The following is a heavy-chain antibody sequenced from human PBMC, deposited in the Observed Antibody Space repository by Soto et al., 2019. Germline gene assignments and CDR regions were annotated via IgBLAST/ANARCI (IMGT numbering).Heavy chain of an antibody. Sequence: QVQLVESGGGVVQPGRSLRLSCAASGFTFSSYAMHWVRQAPGNGLEWVAVISYDGSNKYYADSVKGRFTISRDNSKNTLYLQMNSLRAEDTAVYYCARGTVTTFSYYGMDVWGQGTTVTVSS. CDR1: GFTFSSYA. J-gene: IGHJ6*02. CDR3: ARGTVTTFSYYGMDV. CDR2: ISYDGSNK. D-gene: IGHD4-4*01. V-gene: IGHV3-30-3*01.